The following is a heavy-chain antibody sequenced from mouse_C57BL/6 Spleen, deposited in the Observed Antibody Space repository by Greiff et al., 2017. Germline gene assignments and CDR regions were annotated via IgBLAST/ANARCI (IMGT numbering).Heavy chain of an antibody. Sequence: QVQLKQSGPELVKPGASVKLSCKASGYTFTSYDINWVKQRPGQGLEWIGWIYPRDGSTKYNEKFKGKATLTVDTSSSTAYMELHSLTSEDSAVYFCAKGDYYGTPYYFDDWGQGTTLTVSS. CDR1: GYTFTSYD. CDR3: AKGDYYGTPYYFDD. D-gene: IGHD1-1*01. CDR2: IYPRDGST. J-gene: IGHJ2*01. V-gene: IGHV1-85*01.